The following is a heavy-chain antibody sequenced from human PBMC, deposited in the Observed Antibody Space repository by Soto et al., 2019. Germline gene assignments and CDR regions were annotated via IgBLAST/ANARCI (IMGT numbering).Heavy chain of an antibody. J-gene: IGHJ4*02. V-gene: IGHV4-4*02. CDR1: GVSLTSGNW. CDR3: ARLVYDTRLNYMYFDF. CDR2: IFHDGTA. D-gene: IGHD3-10*01. Sequence: SATLSLTXAVSGVSLTSGNWWTWVRQSPQRGLEYIGEIFHDGTANYYPSFERRVAMSVDTSRNQFSLKLTSVTAADTAVYFCARLVYDTRLNYMYFDFWGPGTLVTVSS.